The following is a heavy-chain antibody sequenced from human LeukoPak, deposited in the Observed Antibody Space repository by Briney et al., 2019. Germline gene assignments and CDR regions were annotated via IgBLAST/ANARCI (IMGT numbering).Heavy chain of an antibody. V-gene: IGHV3-23*01. CDR2: ISGSGGST. CDR1: GFTFSSYA. J-gene: IGHJ6*02. CDR3: AKVGVDTAMVNLYYYYYGMDV. D-gene: IGHD5-18*01. Sequence: GGSLRLSCAASGFTFSSYAMSWVRQAPGKGLEWVSAISGSGGSTYYADSVKGRFTISRDNSKNTLYLQMNSLRAEDTAVYYCAKVGVDTAMVNLYYYYYGMDVWGQGTTVTVSS.